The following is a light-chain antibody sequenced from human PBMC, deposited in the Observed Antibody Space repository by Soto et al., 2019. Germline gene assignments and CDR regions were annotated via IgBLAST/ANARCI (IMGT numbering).Light chain of an antibody. Sequence: DIQMTQSPSSLSASVGDRVTITCRASQSISTFLNWYQQKPGKAPKLLIYAASSLQSGVPSRFSGSGXXTYFTLTXXXXXXXDFSTYSCQQSXXXXXTFG. CDR3: QQSXXXXXT. J-gene: IGKJ2*01. CDR2: AAS. V-gene: IGKV1-39*01. CDR1: QSISTF.